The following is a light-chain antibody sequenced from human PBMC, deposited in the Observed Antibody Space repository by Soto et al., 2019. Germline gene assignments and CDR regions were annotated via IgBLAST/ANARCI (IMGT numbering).Light chain of an antibody. V-gene: IGKV3-20*01. Sequence: EIVLTQSPGTLSLSPRERATLSCRASQSVNINYLAWYQQKPGQALRLLIYGASSRATGIPDRFSGSVSGTDCTLTISRLEPEDSAVYYCHQYGSSPYTFGPGTKLEIK. CDR2: GAS. J-gene: IGKJ2*01. CDR1: QSVNINY. CDR3: HQYGSSPYT.